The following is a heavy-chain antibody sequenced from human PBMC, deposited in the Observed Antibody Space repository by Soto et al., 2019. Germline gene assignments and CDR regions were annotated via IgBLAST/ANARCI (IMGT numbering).Heavy chain of an antibody. J-gene: IGHJ4*02. D-gene: IGHD5-18*01. CDR1: GGSISSGDYY. V-gene: IGHV4-30-4*01. CDR3: ARVGGGYSYGSHFDY. CDR2: IYYSGST. Sequence: SETLSLTCTVSGGSISSGDYYWSWIRQPPGKGLEWIGYIYYSGSTYYNPSLKSRVTISVDTSKNQFSLKLSSVTAADTAVYYCARVGGGYSYGSHFDYWGQGTLVTVSS.